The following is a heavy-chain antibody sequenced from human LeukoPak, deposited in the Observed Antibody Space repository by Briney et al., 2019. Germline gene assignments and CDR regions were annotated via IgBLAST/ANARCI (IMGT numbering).Heavy chain of an antibody. D-gene: IGHD3-10*01. J-gene: IGHJ4*02. CDR2: ISYSGST. V-gene: IGHV4-61*01. CDR3: ARDYYGSGTYRFDY. Sequence: SETLSLTCTVSGGSVSSGNYYWSWIRQPPGKGLEWIGYISYSGSTNYNPSLKSRGTISVDASKNQFSLNLSSVTAADTAVYYCARDYYGSGTYRFDYWGQGTLVTVSS. CDR1: GGSVSSGNYY.